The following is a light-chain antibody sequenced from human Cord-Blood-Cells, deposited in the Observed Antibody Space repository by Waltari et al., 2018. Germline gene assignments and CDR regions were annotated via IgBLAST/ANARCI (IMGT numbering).Light chain of an antibody. CDR2: AAS. CDR1: QSISSY. V-gene: IGKV1-39*01. J-gene: IGKJ5*01. CDR3: QQSDSTPIT. Sequence: DIQMTQSPSSLSASVGDRVTITCRASQSISSYLNWYQQKPGKSPKLLIYAASSLQSGVPSRFSGSGSGTDVTLTISSLQPEDFATYDCQQSDSTPITFGQGTRLEIK.